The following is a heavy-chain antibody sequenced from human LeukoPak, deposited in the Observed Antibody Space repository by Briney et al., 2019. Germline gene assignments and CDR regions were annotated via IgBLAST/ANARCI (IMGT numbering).Heavy chain of an antibody. D-gene: IGHD3-10*01. CDR3: ARTLRPGSSYGYYYGMDV. J-gene: IGHJ6*02. CDR2: ISYDGSNK. CDR1: AFTFSSYA. V-gene: IGHV3-30-3*01. Sequence: GGSLRLSCAASAFTFSSYAMHWVRRAPGKGLEWVTVISYDGSNKYYADSVKGRFTISRDNSKNTLYLQMNSLRAEDTAVYYCARTLRPGSSYGYYYGMDVWGQGTTVTVSS.